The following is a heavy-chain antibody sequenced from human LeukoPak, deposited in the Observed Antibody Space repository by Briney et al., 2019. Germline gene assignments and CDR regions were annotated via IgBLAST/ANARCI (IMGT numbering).Heavy chain of an antibody. D-gene: IGHD3-3*01. CDR2: INPNSGGT. CDR3: ARTYYDFWSGYYDAFDI. V-gene: IGHV1-2*02. CDR1: GYTFTGYY. Sequence: GASVKVSCKASGYTFTGYYMHWVRQAPGQGLEWMGWINPNSGGTNYAQKFQGRVTMTTDTSTSTAYMELRSLRSDDTAVYYCARTYYDFWSGYYDAFDIWGQGTMVTVSS. J-gene: IGHJ3*02.